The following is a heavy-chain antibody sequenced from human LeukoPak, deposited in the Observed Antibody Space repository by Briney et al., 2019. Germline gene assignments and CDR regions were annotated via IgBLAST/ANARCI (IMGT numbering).Heavy chain of an antibody. Sequence: PGGSLGLSCAASGFTFSSYGMSWVRQAPGKGLEWVSAISGSGGSAYYADSVKGRFTVSRDNSKNTLYLQMNSLRAEDTAVYYCAKPYCSSTSCPGHYWGQGTLVTVSS. CDR2: ISGSGGSA. D-gene: IGHD2-2*01. CDR1: GFTFSSYG. V-gene: IGHV3-23*01. CDR3: AKPYCSSTSCPGHY. J-gene: IGHJ4*02.